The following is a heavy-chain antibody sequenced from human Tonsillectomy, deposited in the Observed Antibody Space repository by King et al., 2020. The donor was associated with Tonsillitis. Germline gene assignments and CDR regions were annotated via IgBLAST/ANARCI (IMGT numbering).Heavy chain of an antibody. D-gene: IGHD5-12*01. J-gene: IGHJ4*02. CDR3: ASVRLAVSDY. V-gene: IGHV1-18*04. CDR1: GYTFSSYG. Sequence: VQLVESGAEVKTPGASVKVSCKASGYTFSSYGISWVRQAPGQGLEWMGWISAYSGNTNYAQKLQGRVTMTTDTSTSTAYMELRSLSSDDTAVYYCASVRLAVSDYWGQGTLVTVSS. CDR2: ISAYSGNT.